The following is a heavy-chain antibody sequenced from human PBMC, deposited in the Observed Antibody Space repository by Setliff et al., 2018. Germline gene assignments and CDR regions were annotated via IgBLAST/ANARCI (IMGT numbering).Heavy chain of an antibody. CDR3: RFWDGYYKNDY. D-gene: IGHD3-3*01. CDR1: GVSISSTTYY. J-gene: IGHJ4*02. V-gene: IGHV4-39*07. CDR2: INHSGHT. Sequence: ASETLSLTCTVSGVSISSTTYYWAWVRQPPGQGLEWIEEINHSGHTNYSPSLRSRVTMSVDTSKKQLSLKLSSVTAADTAVYYCRFWDGYYKNDYWGQGTLVTVSS.